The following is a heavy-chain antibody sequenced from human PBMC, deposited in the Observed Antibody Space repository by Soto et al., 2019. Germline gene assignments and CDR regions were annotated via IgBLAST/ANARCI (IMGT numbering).Heavy chain of an antibody. CDR2: IYSSGST. Sequence: QVQLQESGPGLVKPSETLSLTCTVSGGSISSYYWSWIRQPPGKGLEWIGYIYSSGSTNYNPSLKSRVTISVDTSKNQFSLKLSSVTAADTAVYYCARGGGYSNFPLAYYYSGMDVWGQGTTVTVSS. D-gene: IGHD4-4*01. V-gene: IGHV4-59*01. CDR3: ARGGGYSNFPLAYYYSGMDV. CDR1: GGSISSYY. J-gene: IGHJ6*02.